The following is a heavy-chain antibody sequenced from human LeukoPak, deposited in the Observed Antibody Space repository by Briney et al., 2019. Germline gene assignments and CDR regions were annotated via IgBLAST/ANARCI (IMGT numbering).Heavy chain of an antibody. CDR2: ISSSSSYI. D-gene: IGHD4-23*01. CDR3: ATTVAKPHYFDY. J-gene: IGHJ4*02. V-gene: IGHV3-21*01. CDR1: GFTFRSYS. Sequence: GGSLRLSCAASGFTFRSYSMNWVRQAPGKGLEWVSSISSSSSYIYYADSVKGRFTISRDNAKNSLYLQMNSLRAEDTAVYYCATTVAKPHYFDYWGQGTLVTVSS.